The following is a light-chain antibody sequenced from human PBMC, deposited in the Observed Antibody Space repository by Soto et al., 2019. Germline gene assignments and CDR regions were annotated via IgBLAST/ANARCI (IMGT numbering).Light chain of an antibody. CDR1: QSVSGK. CDR3: QQFSSYPLT. V-gene: IGKV3-20*01. Sequence: EVLMTQSPATLSVSPGERATLSCRASQSVSGKLAWYQQKPGQAPRLLIYDASSRATGIPDRFSGGGSGTDFTLTISRLEPEDFAVYYCQQFSSYPLTFGGGTKVDIK. J-gene: IGKJ4*01. CDR2: DAS.